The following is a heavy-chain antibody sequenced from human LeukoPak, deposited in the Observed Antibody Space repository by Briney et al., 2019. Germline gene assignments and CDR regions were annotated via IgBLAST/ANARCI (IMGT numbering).Heavy chain of an antibody. CDR2: IYPGDSDT. CDR1: GYSFTSYW. V-gene: IGHV5-51*01. J-gene: IGHJ6*02. CDR3: ARYCSGGSCYSGYYYYGMDV. D-gene: IGHD2-15*01. Sequence: GESLQISCKGSGYSFTSYWIGWVRQMPGKGLEWMGIIYPGDSDTRYSPSFQGQVTISADKSISTAYLQWSSLKASDTAMYYCARYCSGGSCYSGYYYYGMDVWGQGTTVTVSS.